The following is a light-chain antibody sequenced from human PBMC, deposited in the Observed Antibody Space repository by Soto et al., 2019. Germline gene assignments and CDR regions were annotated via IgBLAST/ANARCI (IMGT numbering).Light chain of an antibody. J-gene: IGKJ1*01. V-gene: IGKV1-5*01. CDR1: QSISSW. Sequence: DIQMTQSPSTLSAWLGDRVTMXGRASQSISSWLAWYQQKPGKAPKLLIYDASSLESGVPSRFSGSGSGTEFTLTISSLQPDDFATYYCQQYNSYWTFGQGTKVDIK. CDR2: DAS. CDR3: QQYNSYWT.